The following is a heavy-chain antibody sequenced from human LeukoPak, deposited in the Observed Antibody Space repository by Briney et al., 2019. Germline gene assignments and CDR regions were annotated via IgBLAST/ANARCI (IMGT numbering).Heavy chain of an antibody. CDR3: ARPYCGGDCNFDY. CDR1: GYTFTGYY. D-gene: IGHD2-21*02. CDR2: INPNSGGT. J-gene: IGHJ4*02. Sequence: ASVKVPCKASGYTFTGYYMHWVRQAPGQGLEWMGRINPNSGGTNYAQKFQGRVTMTRDTSSSTAYMELSRLRSDDTAVYYCARPYCGGDCNFDYWGQGTLVTVSS. V-gene: IGHV1-2*06.